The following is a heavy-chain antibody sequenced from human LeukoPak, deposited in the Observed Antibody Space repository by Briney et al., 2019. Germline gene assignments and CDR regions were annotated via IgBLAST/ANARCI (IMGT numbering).Heavy chain of an antibody. V-gene: IGHV4-61*05. D-gene: IGHD6-19*01. CDR2: MYYSGNI. CDR3: ARPYSSGWYGAFDI. J-gene: IGHJ3*02. CDR1: GGSIRSSSYY. Sequence: PSETLSLTCTVSGGSIRSSSYYWGWIRQHPGKGLEWIGYMYYSGNINYNPSLKSRVSISADTSKSQFSLKLRSVTAADTAVYYCARPYSSGWYGAFDIWGQGTVVTVSS.